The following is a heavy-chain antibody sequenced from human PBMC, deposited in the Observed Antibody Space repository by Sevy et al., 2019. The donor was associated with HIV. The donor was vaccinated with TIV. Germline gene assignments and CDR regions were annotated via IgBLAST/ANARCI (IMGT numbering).Heavy chain of an antibody. Sequence: SETLSLTCTVSGGSLSRYYWSWIRQSPGKGLEWIGYVYYNGATNDNPSLKSRLSLTLDTSKNQFSLSLGSVTAADTAVYYCARELGAVWTGRYHQYPYSMDVWGHGTTVTVSS. D-gene: IGHD3-16*01. CDR3: ARELGAVWTGRYHQYPYSMDV. V-gene: IGHV4-59*01. J-gene: IGHJ6*02. CDR1: GGSLSRYY. CDR2: VYYNGAT.